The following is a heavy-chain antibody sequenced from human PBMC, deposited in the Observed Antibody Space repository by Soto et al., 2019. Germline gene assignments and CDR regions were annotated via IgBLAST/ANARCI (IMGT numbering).Heavy chain of an antibody. J-gene: IGHJ6*02. Sequence: GGSLRLSCAASGFTFSSYGMHWVRQAPGKGLEWVAVISYDGSNKYYADSVKGRFTISRDNSKNTLYLQMNSLRAEDTAVYYCAKLKSTSNMVDYYYGMDVWGQGTTVTVSS. D-gene: IGHD2-2*01. CDR1: GFTFSSYG. CDR2: ISYDGSNK. V-gene: IGHV3-30*18. CDR3: AKLKSTSNMVDYYYGMDV.